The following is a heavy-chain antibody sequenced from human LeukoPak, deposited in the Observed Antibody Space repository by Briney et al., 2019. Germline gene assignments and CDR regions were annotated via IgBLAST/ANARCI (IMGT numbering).Heavy chain of an antibody. CDR1: GGSFSGYY. D-gene: IGHD3-9*01. CDR3: ARLTRRRYFSGVYYYMDV. J-gene: IGHJ6*03. V-gene: IGHV4-34*01. Sequence: SETLSLTCAVYGGSFSGYYWSWIRQPPGKGLEWIGEINHSGSTNCNPSLKSRVTISVDTSKNQFSLKLSSVTAADTAVYYCARLTRRRYFSGVYYYMDVWGKGTTVTISS. CDR2: INHSGST.